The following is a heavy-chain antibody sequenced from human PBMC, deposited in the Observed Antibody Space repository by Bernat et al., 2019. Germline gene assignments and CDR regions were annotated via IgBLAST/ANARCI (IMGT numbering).Heavy chain of an antibody. J-gene: IGHJ6*03. CDR1: GGSFSGYY. D-gene: IGHD3-3*01. CDR3: AGEQQETFHDFWGGYESRYYYYYCIDF. V-gene: IGHV4-34*01. Sequence: QVQLQQWGAGLLKPSETLSLTCAVYGGSFSGYYWSGIRQPPGKGREWIGEINHSGSNDYNPSLKSRVTISVDTSKRQFSVKLRSVTAANTAVYFCAGEQQETFHDFWGGYESRYYYYYCIDFWGKGTTVTVSS. CDR2: INHSGSN.